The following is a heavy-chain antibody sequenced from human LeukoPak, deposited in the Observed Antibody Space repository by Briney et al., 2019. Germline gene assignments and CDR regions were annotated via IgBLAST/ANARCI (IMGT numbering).Heavy chain of an antibody. Sequence: SETLSLTCAVYGGSFSGYSWSWIRQSPGKGLEWIGEVNHSGSTNYNPSLKSRVTISVDKSKNQFSLKLGSVTAADTAAYYCARDVTGSASDYWGQGTLVTVSS. D-gene: IGHD1-1*01. CDR2: VNHSGST. CDR1: GGSFSGYS. J-gene: IGHJ4*02. CDR3: ARDVTGSASDY. V-gene: IGHV4-34*01.